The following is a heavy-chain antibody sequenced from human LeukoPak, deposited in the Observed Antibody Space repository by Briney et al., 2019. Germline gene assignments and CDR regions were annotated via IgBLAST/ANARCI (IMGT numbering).Heavy chain of an antibody. CDR3: ARGPRFWSGYYTPSYYYYYMDV. D-gene: IGHD3-3*01. J-gene: IGHJ6*03. CDR2: MNPNSGNT. V-gene: IGHV1-8*03. Sequence: ASVKVSCKASGYTFTSYDINWVRQATGQGLEWMGWMNPNSGNTGYAQKFQGRVTITRNTSISTAYMELSSLRSEDTAVYYCARGPRFWSGYYTPSYYYYYMDVWGKGTTVAVSS. CDR1: GYTFTSYD.